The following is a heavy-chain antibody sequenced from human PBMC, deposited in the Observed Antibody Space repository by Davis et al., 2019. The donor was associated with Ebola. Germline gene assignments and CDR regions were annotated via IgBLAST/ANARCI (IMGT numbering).Heavy chain of an antibody. J-gene: IGHJ4*02. Sequence: PGGSLRLSCAASGFIVSDKYMSWVRQAPGKGLEWGSGISGSDSSTHYADSVKGRFTISRDNSKNTLYLQMNSLRIEDTAVYYCAKLSTTVTTEDYYFDDWGQGTLVTVSS. CDR1: GFIVSDKY. D-gene: IGHD4-17*01. CDR3: AKLSTTVTTEDYYFDD. V-gene: IGHV3-66*03. CDR2: ISGSDSST.